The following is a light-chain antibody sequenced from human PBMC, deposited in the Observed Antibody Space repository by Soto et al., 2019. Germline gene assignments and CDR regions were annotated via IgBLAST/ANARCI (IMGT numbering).Light chain of an antibody. CDR1: QSVSSTY. CDR2: GAS. J-gene: IGKJ1*01. Sequence: VLTQSPGTLSLSPGERATLSCRASQSVSSTYLAWYQQKPGQAPRLLIYGASSRATGIPDRFSGSGSGTDFTLTISRLEPEDFAVYYCQQYGSSPRTFGQGTKVDIK. CDR3: QQYGSSPRT. V-gene: IGKV3-20*01.